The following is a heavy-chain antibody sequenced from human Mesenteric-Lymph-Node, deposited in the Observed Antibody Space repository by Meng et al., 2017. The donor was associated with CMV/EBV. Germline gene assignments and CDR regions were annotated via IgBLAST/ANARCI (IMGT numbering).Heavy chain of an antibody. CDR1: GYIVTSYD. CDR2: MKPNTGDT. J-gene: IGHJ4*02. V-gene: IGHV1-8*01. D-gene: IGHD3-10*01. CDR3: ARGNGGSFDY. Sequence: VSCKASGYIVTSYDINWVRQATGQGLEWMGWMKPNTGDTGYAQEFQDRVTMTRDTSINTAYMELSSLRSEDTAVYFCARGNGGSFDYWGQGSLVTVSS.